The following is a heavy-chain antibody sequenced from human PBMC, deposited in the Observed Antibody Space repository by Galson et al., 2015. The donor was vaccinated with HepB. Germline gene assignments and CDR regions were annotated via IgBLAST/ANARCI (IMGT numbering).Heavy chain of an antibody. Sequence: SLRLSCAASGFTFATYGMHWVRQAPGKGLEWVSAISGSGDIKYYADPVKGRFTISGDNSENALYLQMNSLRAEDTAVYYCASRAGGELLWVLDFWGPGTLVTVSS. J-gene: IGHJ4*02. CDR2: ISGSGDIK. CDR1: GFTFATYG. CDR3: ASRAGGELLWVLDF. V-gene: IGHV3-23*01. D-gene: IGHD1-7*01.